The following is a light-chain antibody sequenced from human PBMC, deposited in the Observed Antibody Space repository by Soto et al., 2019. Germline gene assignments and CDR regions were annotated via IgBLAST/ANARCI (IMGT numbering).Light chain of an antibody. CDR3: QQRSNWRGIT. CDR1: QSVSSY. V-gene: IGKV3-11*01. Sequence: EIVLTQSPATLSLSPGESATLSCRASQSVSSYLAWYQQKPGQAPRLLIYDASNRATGIPARFSGSGSGTDFTLTISSLEPEDFAVYYCQQRSNWRGITFGQGTRLELK. CDR2: DAS. J-gene: IGKJ5*01.